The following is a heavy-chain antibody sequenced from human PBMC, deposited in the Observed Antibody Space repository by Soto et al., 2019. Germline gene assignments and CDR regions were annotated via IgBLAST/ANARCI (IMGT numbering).Heavy chain of an antibody. J-gene: IGHJ4*02. Sequence: GGSLRLSCVASGLTFGSRAMSWVRQAPGEGLQWVSTITDTGGDAKYADSVRGRFVISRDNSKKTLYLQMTSLTAEDSAMYYCAKGSTDSYPGSRIFDFWGRGTLVTVSS. D-gene: IGHD3-10*01. CDR2: ITDTGGDA. CDR3: AKGSTDSYPGSRIFDF. CDR1: GLTFGSRA. V-gene: IGHV3-23*01.